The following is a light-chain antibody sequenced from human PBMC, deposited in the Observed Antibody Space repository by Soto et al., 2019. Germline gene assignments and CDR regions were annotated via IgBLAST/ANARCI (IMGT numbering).Light chain of an antibody. CDR2: DAS. J-gene: IGKJ4*01. CDR3: QQRSNWPPLT. V-gene: IGKV3-11*01. CDR1: QSVSSY. Sequence: IVLTQSPATLSLSPGERATLYCRASQSVSSYLAWYQQKPGQAPRLLIYDASNRATGIPARFSGSGSGTDFTLTISSLEPEDFAVYYCQQRSNWPPLTFGGGTKVDIK.